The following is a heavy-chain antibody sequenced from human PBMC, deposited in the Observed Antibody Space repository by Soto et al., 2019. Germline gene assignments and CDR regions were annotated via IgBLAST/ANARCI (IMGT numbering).Heavy chain of an antibody. D-gene: IGHD3-16*01. Sequence: PGESLKISCKGSGYSFTSYWIGWVRQMPWKGLEWMGIIYPGDSDTRYSPSFQGQVTISADKSISTPYLQWSSLKASDTAMYYCARRSGGQRFGPAYADLWAQGTLVTVSS. V-gene: IGHV5-51*01. J-gene: IGHJ1*01. CDR1: GYSFTSYW. CDR2: IYPGDSDT. CDR3: ARRSGGQRFGPAYADL.